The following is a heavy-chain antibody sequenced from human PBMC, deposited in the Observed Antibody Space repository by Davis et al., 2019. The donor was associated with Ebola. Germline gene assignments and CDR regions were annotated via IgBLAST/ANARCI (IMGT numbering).Heavy chain of an antibody. J-gene: IGHJ4*02. CDR2: IYYSGST. D-gene: IGHD6-13*01. CDR1: GGSISSYY. Sequence: MPSETLSLTCTVSGGSISSYYWSWIRQPPGKGLEWIGYIYYSGSTNCNPSLKSRVTISVDTSKNQFSLKLSSVTAADTAVYYCARGNSSPGDYWGQGTLVTVSS. V-gene: IGHV4-59*12. CDR3: ARGNSSPGDY.